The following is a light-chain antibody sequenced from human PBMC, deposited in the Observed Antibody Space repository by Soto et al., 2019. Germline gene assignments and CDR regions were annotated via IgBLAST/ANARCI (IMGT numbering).Light chain of an antibody. CDR2: DAS. CDR3: QQYNTLWT. J-gene: IGKJ1*01. V-gene: IGKV1-5*01. Sequence: DIQMTQSPSTLPAAVGDRVTITCRASQSVXGWLAWYPQXPGRAPXXLIYDASTLESGVPSRFSGSGSGTEFTLTISSLQPDDFATYYCQQYNTLWTFGQGTKVDIK. CDR1: QSVXGW.